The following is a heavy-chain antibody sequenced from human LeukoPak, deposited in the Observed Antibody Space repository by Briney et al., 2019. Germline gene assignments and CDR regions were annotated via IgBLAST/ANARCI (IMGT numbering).Heavy chain of an antibody. Sequence: GGSLRLSCAASGITFSDYYMSWIRQAPGKGLEWVSYISSSGSTIYYADSVKGRFTISRDNAKSSLYLQMSSLRAEDTALYFCATTGNFYDMDVWGKGTTVTVSS. D-gene: IGHD1-1*01. CDR1: GITFSDYY. CDR2: ISSSGSTI. V-gene: IGHV3-11*01. CDR3: ATTGNFYDMDV. J-gene: IGHJ6*03.